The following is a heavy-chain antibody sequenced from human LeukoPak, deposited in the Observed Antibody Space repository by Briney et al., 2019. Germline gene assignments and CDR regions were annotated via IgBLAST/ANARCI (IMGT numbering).Heavy chain of an antibody. J-gene: IGHJ5*02. CDR1: GGSISSGGYY. Sequence: SETLSLTCTVSGGSISSGGYYWSWIRQHPGKGPEWIGYIYYSGSTYYNPSLKSRVTISVDTSKNQFSLKLSSVTAADTAVYYCARGGPPLFRAAAALNWFDPWGQGTLVTVSS. CDR3: ARGGPPLFRAAAALNWFDP. D-gene: IGHD6-13*01. V-gene: IGHV4-31*03. CDR2: IYYSGST.